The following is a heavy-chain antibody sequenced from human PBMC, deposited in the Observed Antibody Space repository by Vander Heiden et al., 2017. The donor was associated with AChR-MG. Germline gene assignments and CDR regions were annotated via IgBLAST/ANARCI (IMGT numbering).Heavy chain of an antibody. CDR3: ARVQYQLLYEYYYYGMDV. CDR2: IIPIFGTA. CDR1: GGSFCSSA. D-gene: IGHD2-2*02. Sequence: QVQLVQSGAEVTKPGSSVKVSCKASGGSFCSSASSWVRQAPGQGLEWMGGIIPIFGTANYAQKCQGRVTITADESTSTAYMELSSLRSEDTAVYYCARVQYQLLYEYYYYGMDVWGQGTTVTVSS. V-gene: IGHV1-69*01. J-gene: IGHJ6*02.